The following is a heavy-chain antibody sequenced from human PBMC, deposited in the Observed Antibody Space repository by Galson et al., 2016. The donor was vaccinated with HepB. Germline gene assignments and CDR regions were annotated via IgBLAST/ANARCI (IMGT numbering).Heavy chain of an antibody. J-gene: IGHJ4*02. Sequence: SVKVSCKASGYTFTTYAMYWVRQAPGQRREWMGWINAANRDTKYSQKLQGRGTITWDTSANTAYMELSSLRSEDTAVYYCARDGVSGWSRLWWGQGTLVAVSS. D-gene: IGHD6-19*01. CDR3: ARDGVSGWSRLW. V-gene: IGHV1-3*01. CDR1: GYTFTTYA. CDR2: INAANRDT.